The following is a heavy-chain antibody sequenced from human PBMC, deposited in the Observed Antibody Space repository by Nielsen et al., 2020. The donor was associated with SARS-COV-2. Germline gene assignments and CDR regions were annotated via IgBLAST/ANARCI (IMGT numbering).Heavy chain of an antibody. J-gene: IGHJ6*02. Sequence: ASVKVFCKASGYTFTGYYMHWVRQAPGQGLEWMGWINPNSGGTNYAQKFQGWVTMTRDTSISTAYMELSRLRSDDTAVYYCARGKLELRYSGMDVWGQGTTVTVSS. D-gene: IGHD1-7*01. V-gene: IGHV1-2*04. CDR2: INPNSGGT. CDR3: ARGKLELRYSGMDV. CDR1: GYTFTGYY.